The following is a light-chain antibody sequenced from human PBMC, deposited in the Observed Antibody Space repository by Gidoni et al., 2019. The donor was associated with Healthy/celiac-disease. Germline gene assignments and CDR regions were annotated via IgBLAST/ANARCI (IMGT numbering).Light chain of an antibody. CDR2: DVS. J-gene: IGLJ2*01. V-gene: IGLV2-14*01. CDR1: SSDVGGYNY. CDR3: SSYTSSSTQV. Sequence: QSALTQPASVSWSPGQSITISCTGTSSDVGGYNYVSWYQQHPGKAPKLMIYDVSNRPAGVSNRFSVSKSGNTASLTISGLQAEDEADYYCSSYTSSSTQVFGGGTKLTVL.